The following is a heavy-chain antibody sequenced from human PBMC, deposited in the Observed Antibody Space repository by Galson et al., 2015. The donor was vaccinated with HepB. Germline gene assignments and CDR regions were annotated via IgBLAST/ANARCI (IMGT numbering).Heavy chain of an antibody. V-gene: IGHV3-15*01. CDR3: TARKTEECDSSGYCHYWYFDL. J-gene: IGHJ2*01. CDR1: GFTFSNAW. Sequence: SLRLSCAASGFTFSNAWMSWVRQAPGKGLEWVGRIKSKTDGGTTDYAAPVKGRFTISRDDSKNTLYLQMNSLKTEDTAVYYCTARKTEECDSSGYCHYWYFDLWGRGTLVTVSS. CDR2: IKSKTDGGTT. D-gene: IGHD3-22*01.